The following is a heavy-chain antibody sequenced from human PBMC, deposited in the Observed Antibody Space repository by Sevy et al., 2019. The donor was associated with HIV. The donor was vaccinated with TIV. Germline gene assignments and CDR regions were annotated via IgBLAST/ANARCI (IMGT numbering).Heavy chain of an antibody. V-gene: IGHV3-30*18. CDR1: GFTFSSYG. Sequence: GGSLRLSCAASGFTFSSYGMHWVRQAPGKGLEWVAVISYDGSNKYYADSVKGRFTISRDNSKNTLYLQMNSLRAEDTAVYYCAKDRGRVSPFDYWGKGTLVTVSS. CDR2: ISYDGSNK. J-gene: IGHJ4*02. CDR3: AKDRGRVSPFDY. D-gene: IGHD6-6*01.